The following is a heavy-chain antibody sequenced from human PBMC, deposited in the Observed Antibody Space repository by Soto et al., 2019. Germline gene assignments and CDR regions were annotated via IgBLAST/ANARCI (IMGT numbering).Heavy chain of an antibody. V-gene: IGHV3-9*01. J-gene: IGHJ4*02. CDR2: ISWNSGSI. D-gene: IGHD5-12*01. CDR3: AKAFSGSGYDTYFDY. CDR1: GFTFDDYA. Sequence: DVQLVESGGGLVQPGRSLRLSCAASGFTFDDYAMHWVRQAPGKGLEWVSGISWNSGSIGYADSVKGRFTISRDNAKNSLYLQMNSLRAEDTALYYCAKAFSGSGYDTYFDYWGQGTLVTVSS.